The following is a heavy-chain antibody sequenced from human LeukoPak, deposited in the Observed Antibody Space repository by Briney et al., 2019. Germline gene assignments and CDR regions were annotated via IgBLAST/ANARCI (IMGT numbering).Heavy chain of an antibody. Sequence: PGGSLRLSCAASGFTFSNAWMSWVRQAPGKGLEWVGRIKSKTDGGTTDYAAHVKGRFTISRDDSKNTLYLQMNSLKTEDTAVYYCTTEYSYGSPQKYWGQRTLVTVSS. J-gene: IGHJ4*02. D-gene: IGHD5-18*01. CDR3: TTEYSYGSPQKY. CDR1: GFTFSNAW. CDR2: IKSKTDGGTT. V-gene: IGHV3-15*01.